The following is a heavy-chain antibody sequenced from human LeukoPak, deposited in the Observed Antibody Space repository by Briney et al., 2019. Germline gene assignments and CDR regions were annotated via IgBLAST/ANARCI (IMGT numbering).Heavy chain of an antibody. J-gene: IGHJ4*02. CDR1: GFTVSSNY. CDR3: AKYYYDSSGYEN. V-gene: IGHV3-66*01. CDR2: IYSGGST. D-gene: IGHD3-22*01. Sequence: GGSLRLSCAASGFTVSSNYMSWVRQAPGKGLEWVSVIYSGGSTYYADSVKGRFTISRDNSKNTLYLQMNSLRAEDTVVYYCAKYYYDSSGYENWGQGTLVTVSS.